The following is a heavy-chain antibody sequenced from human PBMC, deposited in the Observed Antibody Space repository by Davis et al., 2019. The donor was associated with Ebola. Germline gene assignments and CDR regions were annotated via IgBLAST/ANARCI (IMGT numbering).Heavy chain of an antibody. Sequence: GESLKISCAASGFTVSSNYMSWVRQAPGKGLEWVSVIYSGGSTYYADSVKGRFTISRDNSKNTLYLQMNSLRAEDTAVYYCARDRITMVQGVIIDHDAFDIWGQGTMVTVSS. V-gene: IGHV3-66*02. CDR2: IYSGGST. CDR1: GFTVSSNY. J-gene: IGHJ3*02. D-gene: IGHD3-10*01. CDR3: ARDRITMVQGVIIDHDAFDI.